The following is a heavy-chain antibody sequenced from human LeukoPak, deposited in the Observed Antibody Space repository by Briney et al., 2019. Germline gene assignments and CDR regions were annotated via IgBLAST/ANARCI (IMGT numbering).Heavy chain of an antibody. V-gene: IGHV3-11*01. D-gene: IGHD6-6*01. CDR3: AREGSARTLFDY. Sequence: XXRRAPXKXLEWVSYISSGGNIKNYADSVKGRFTISRDDAKISLYLQMNSLIAEDTAMYYCAREGSARTLFDYWGQGILVTVSS. J-gene: IGHJ4*02. CDR2: ISSGGNIK.